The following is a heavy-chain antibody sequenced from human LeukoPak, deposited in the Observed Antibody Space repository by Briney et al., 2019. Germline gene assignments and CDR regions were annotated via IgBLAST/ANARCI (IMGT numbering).Heavy chain of an antibody. J-gene: IGHJ4*02. V-gene: IGHV3-20*04. Sequence: GGSLRLSCAASGFKFADRGMSWVRQAPGKGLEWVSGLNWSGGKTVYADSVKGRFTISRDNSKNFVVLQMNSLRVEDTAFYYCARSASVAADYYFDSWGQGTLVTVSS. CDR2: LNWSGGKT. CDR1: GFKFADRG. D-gene: IGHD6-19*01. CDR3: ARSASVAADYYFDS.